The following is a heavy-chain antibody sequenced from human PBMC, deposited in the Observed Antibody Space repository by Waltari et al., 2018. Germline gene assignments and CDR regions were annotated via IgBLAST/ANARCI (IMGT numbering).Heavy chain of an antibody. V-gene: IGHV4-34*01. CDR2: INHSGST. Sequence: QVQLQQWGAGLLKPSETLSLTCAVYGGSFSGYYWSWIRQPPGKGLEWIGEINHSGSTNYNPSLKSRVTISVDTSKNQFSLKLSSVTAADTAVYYCARRLDIAVAGYDYWGQGTLVTVSS. CDR3: ARRLDIAVAGYDY. J-gene: IGHJ4*02. CDR1: GGSFSGYY. D-gene: IGHD6-19*01.